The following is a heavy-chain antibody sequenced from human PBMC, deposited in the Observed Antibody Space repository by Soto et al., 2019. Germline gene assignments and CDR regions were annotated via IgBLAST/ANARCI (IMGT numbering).Heavy chain of an antibody. CDR1: GGTFSSYA. CDR3: ARVLKQLQLYYGMDV. Sequence: WASVKVSCKASGGTFSSYAISWVRQAPGQGLEWMGGIIPIFGTANYAQKFQGRVTITADESTSTAYMELSSLRSEDTAVYYCARVLKQLQLYYGMDVWGQGTTVTVSS. J-gene: IGHJ6*02. CDR2: IIPIFGTA. V-gene: IGHV1-69*13. D-gene: IGHD5-18*01.